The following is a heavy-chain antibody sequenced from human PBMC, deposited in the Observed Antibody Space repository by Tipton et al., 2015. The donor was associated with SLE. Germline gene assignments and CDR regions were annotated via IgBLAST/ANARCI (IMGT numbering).Heavy chain of an antibody. V-gene: IGHV3-30*18. CDR2: ISYDGSNK. J-gene: IGHJ4*01. CDR1: GFTFSNYG. Sequence: SLRLSCAASGFTFSNYGMHWVRQAPGKGLEWVAIISYDGSNKYYADSVKGRFTISRDNSKNTLYLQMHSLTVEDTAMYFCAKGGYMMALPEVDYWGHGTLVIVSS. D-gene: IGHD2-2*02. CDR3: AKGGYMMALPEVDY.